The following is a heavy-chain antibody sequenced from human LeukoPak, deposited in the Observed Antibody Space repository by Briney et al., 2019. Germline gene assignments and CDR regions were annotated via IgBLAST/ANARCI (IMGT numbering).Heavy chain of an antibody. CDR1: GGSISSSSYY. Sequence: SETLSLTCTVSGGSISSSSYYWGWIRQPPGKGLEWIGSIYYSGSTYYNPSLKSRVTISVDTSKNQFSLKLSSVTAADTAVYYCARVPMYYYDSSGYQPGDFDYWGQGTLVTVSS. J-gene: IGHJ4*02. V-gene: IGHV4-39*07. CDR3: ARVPMYYYDSSGYQPGDFDY. D-gene: IGHD3-22*01. CDR2: IYYSGST.